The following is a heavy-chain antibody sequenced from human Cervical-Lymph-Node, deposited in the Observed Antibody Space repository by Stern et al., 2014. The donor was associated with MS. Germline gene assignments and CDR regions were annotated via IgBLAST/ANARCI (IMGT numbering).Heavy chain of an antibody. J-gene: IGHJ3*02. Sequence: QLVESGAEVKKPGESLKISCKTSGYSFSNFWIGWVRQMPGKGLEWMGIIYPGDSDTTYSPSFQGQVTISADESISTAYLQWRSLKASDTAMYYCVRRHDSGGYDTFDIWGQGTMLIVSS. CDR3: VRRHDSGGYDTFDI. CDR2: IYPGDSDT. D-gene: IGHD3-22*01. V-gene: IGHV5-51*01. CDR1: GYSFSNFW.